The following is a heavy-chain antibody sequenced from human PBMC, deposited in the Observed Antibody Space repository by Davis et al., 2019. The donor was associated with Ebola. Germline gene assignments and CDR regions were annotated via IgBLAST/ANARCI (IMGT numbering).Heavy chain of an antibody. Sequence: GGSLRLSCAASGFTFSSYGMHWVRQAPGKGLEWVAVISYDGSNKYYADSVKGRFTISRDNSKNTLYLQMNSLRSEDTAVYYCARDYRARGLYYYYGMDVWGQGTTVTVSS. V-gene: IGHV3-30*03. D-gene: IGHD1-26*01. J-gene: IGHJ6*02. CDR1: GFTFSSYG. CDR3: ARDYRARGLYYYYGMDV. CDR2: ISYDGSNK.